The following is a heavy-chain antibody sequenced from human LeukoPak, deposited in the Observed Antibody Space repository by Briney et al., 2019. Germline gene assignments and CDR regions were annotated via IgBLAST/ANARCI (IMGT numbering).Heavy chain of an antibody. CDR3: ARDVSSSWADAFDI. Sequence: RGSLRLSCAASGFTFSSYSMKWVRQAPGKGLEWVSSISSSSSYIYYADSVKGRFTISRDNAKNSLYLQMNSLRAEDTAVYYCARDVSSSWADAFDIWGQGTMVTVSS. V-gene: IGHV3-21*01. CDR2: ISSSSSYI. D-gene: IGHD6-13*01. CDR1: GFTFSSYS. J-gene: IGHJ3*02.